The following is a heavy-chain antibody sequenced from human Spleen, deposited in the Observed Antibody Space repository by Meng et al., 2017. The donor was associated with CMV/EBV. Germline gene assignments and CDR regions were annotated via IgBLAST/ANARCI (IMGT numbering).Heavy chain of an antibody. V-gene: IGHV3-53*01. CDR3: AKDVFALFYSYGMDV. CDR2: IYSGGTT. J-gene: IGHJ6*02. Sequence: GGSLRLSCAASRFNVTYNYMTWVRQAPGRGLQWVSLIYSGGTTYYADSVRGRFTISRDNSKKTVYLQMNSLRAEDTAVYYCAKDVFALFYSYGMDVWGQGTPVTVSS. CDR1: RFNVTYNY. D-gene: IGHD2-21*01.